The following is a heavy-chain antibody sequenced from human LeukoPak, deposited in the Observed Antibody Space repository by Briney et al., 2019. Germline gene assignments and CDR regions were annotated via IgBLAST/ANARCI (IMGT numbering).Heavy chain of an antibody. J-gene: IGHJ4*02. CDR3: ARLTVAGTVDY. Sequence: SETLSLTCTVSGGSISSYYWSWIRQPPGKGLEWIGYIYYSGSTNHNPSLKSRVTISVDTSKNQFSLKLSSVTAADTAVYYCARLTVAGTVDYWGQGTLVTVSS. V-gene: IGHV4-59*08. CDR2: IYYSGST. D-gene: IGHD6-19*01. CDR1: GGSISSYY.